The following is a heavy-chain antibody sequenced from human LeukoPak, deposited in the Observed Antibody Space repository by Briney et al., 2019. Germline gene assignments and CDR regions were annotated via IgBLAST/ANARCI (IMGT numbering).Heavy chain of an antibody. V-gene: IGHV3-30-3*02. CDR2: ISYDGSNK. CDR1: GFTFSGYA. J-gene: IGHJ4*02. CDR3: AKDILAAGLFFDY. D-gene: IGHD6-13*01. Sequence: GGSLRLSCAASGFTFSGYAMHWVRQAPGKGLEWVAVISYDGSNKYYADSVKGRFTISRDNSKNTLYLQMNSLRADDTAVYYCAKDILAAGLFFDYWGQGILVTVSS.